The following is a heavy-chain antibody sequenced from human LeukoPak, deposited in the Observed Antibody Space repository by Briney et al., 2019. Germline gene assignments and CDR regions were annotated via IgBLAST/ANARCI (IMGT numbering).Heavy chain of an antibody. D-gene: IGHD5-12*01. Sequence: SETLSLTCTVSGGPISSYYWSWIRQPAGKGLEWIGRIYTSGSTNYNPSLKSRVTMSVDTSKNQFSLKLSSVTAADTAVYYCARDIKDIVAAPPGFDYWGQGTLVTVSS. CDR3: ARDIKDIVAAPPGFDY. CDR2: IYTSGST. CDR1: GGPISSYY. J-gene: IGHJ4*02. V-gene: IGHV4-4*07.